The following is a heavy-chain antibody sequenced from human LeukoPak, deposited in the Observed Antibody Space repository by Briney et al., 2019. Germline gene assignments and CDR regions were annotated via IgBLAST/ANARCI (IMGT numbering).Heavy chain of an antibody. CDR1: GFSLSGYW. V-gene: IGHV3-74*01. Sequence: GGSLRLSCVASGFSLSGYWMYWVRQAPGKGLMYISRNNGDGSTTNYADVVKGRFTMSRDNVKNTLYLQMNSLRVEDTAVYYCARDPRNVGLAPWGQGTLATVSS. D-gene: IGHD2-15*01. J-gene: IGHJ5*02. CDR3: ARDPRNVGLAP. CDR2: NNGDGSTT.